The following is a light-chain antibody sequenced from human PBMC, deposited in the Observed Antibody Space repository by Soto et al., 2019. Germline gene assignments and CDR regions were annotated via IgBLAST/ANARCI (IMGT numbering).Light chain of an antibody. CDR3: SSYAGSNNYV. J-gene: IGLJ1*01. Sequence: QSVLTQPPSASGSPGQSVTIPCTGTSSDVGGYNYVSWYQQHPGKAPKLMIYEVSKRPSWVPDRFSGSKSGNTASLTVSGLQAEGEADYYCSSYAGSNNYVFGTGTKVTVL. V-gene: IGLV2-8*01. CDR1: SSDVGGYNY. CDR2: EVS.